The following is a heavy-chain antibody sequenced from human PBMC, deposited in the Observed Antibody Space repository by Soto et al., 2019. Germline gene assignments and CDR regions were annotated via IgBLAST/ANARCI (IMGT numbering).Heavy chain of an antibody. Sequence: ASVKVSCKASGYTFTSYGISWVRQAPGQGLEWMGWISAYNGNTNYAQKLQGRVTMTTDTSTSTAYMELRSLRSDDTAVYYCARDMYCSGGSCNYYYGMDVWGQGTTVTVSS. V-gene: IGHV1-18*01. CDR1: GYTFTSYG. CDR2: ISAYNGNT. D-gene: IGHD2-15*01. J-gene: IGHJ6*02. CDR3: ARDMYCSGGSCNYYYGMDV.